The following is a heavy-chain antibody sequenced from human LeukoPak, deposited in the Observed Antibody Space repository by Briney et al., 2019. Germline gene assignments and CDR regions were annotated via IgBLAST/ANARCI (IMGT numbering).Heavy chain of an antibody. Sequence: GGSLRLSCAASGFTFTTYWMHWVRQAPGKGLVWVSRINTDGKIITYADSVKGRFTISRDNAKNTVYLQMKSLRVEDTAVYYCVGRMGNYWGQGTLVTVSS. D-gene: IGHD3-16*01. CDR3: VGRMGNY. V-gene: IGHV3-74*03. CDR1: GFTFTTYW. CDR2: INTDGKII. J-gene: IGHJ4*02.